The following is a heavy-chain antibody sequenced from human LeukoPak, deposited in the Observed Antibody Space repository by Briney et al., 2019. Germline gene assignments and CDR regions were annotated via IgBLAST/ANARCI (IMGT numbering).Heavy chain of an antibody. D-gene: IGHD2-2*01. J-gene: IGHJ4*02. V-gene: IGHV3-48*01. CDR1: GFTFSTYS. CDR3: AREDSGYCSSTSCYPDY. CDR2: ISSSSNTI. Sequence: GGSLRLSCAASGFTFSTYSIHWVRQAPGKGLEWVSYISSSSNTIYYADSVKGRFTISRDNAKNSLYLQMNSLRAEDTAVYYCAREDSGYCSSTSCYPDYWGQGTLVTVSS.